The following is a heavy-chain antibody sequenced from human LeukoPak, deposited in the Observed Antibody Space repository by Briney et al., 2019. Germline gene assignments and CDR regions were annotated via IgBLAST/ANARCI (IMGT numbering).Heavy chain of an antibody. J-gene: IGHJ4*02. CDR1: GFNFSDYY. CDR2: ISWSGSTI. D-gene: IGHD3-9*01. V-gene: IGHV3-11*01. Sequence: GGSLRLSCAASGFNFSDYYMSWIRQAPGKGLERVSYISWSGSTIYYAHSVKGRFTISRDNGKNSLYLQMNSLRGEDTAVYYCARMYYDILTGPSYYFDYWGQGNLVTVSS. CDR3: ARMYYDILTGPSYYFDY.